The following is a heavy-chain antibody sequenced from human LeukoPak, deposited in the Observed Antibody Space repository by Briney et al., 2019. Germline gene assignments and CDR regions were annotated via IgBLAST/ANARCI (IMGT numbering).Heavy chain of an antibody. Sequence: GGSLRHSCAASGFTFSSYGMHWVRQAPGKGLEWVAVISYDGSNKYYADSVKGRFTISRDNSKNTLYLQMNSLRAEGTAVYYCAKSLAGSEAFDIWGQGTMVTVSS. CDR3: AKSLAGSEAFDI. D-gene: IGHD6-19*01. J-gene: IGHJ3*02. CDR2: ISYDGSNK. V-gene: IGHV3-30*18. CDR1: GFTFSSYG.